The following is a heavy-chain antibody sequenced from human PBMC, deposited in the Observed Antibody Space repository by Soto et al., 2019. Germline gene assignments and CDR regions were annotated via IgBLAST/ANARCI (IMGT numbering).Heavy chain of an antibody. V-gene: IGHV1-69*06. CDR1: GGTFSSYA. CDR3: ARGVPYYYNSSGFPFEY. CDR2: IIPLFGAL. J-gene: IGHJ4*02. D-gene: IGHD3-22*01. Sequence: ASVKVSCKASGGTFSSYAISWVRQAPGQGLEWMGGIIPLFGALNYAQKFQGRVTITADKSTSTAYMELSSLRSEDTAVYYCARGVPYYYNSSGFPFEYWGRGSLVTVSS.